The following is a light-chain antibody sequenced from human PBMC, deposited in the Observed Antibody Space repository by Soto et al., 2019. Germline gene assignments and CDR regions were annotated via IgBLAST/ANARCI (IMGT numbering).Light chain of an antibody. J-gene: IGKJ1*01. V-gene: IGKV3D-15*01. CDR1: QSVRSN. CDR2: DAS. Sequence: EIVMTQSPATLSVSPGERATLSCRASQSVRSNLAWYQQKPGQAPRLLIYDASTRDTGIPARFSGSGSGTEFTLTISSLQSEDYAVYFCQQYYNWPRTFGQGTKVEI. CDR3: QQYYNWPRT.